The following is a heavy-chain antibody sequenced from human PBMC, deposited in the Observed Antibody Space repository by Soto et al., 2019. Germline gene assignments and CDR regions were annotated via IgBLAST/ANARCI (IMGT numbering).Heavy chain of an antibody. CDR1: GGTFRNYP. J-gene: IGHJ4*02. CDR2: IFPLTDIP. Sequence: QVQPVQSGTEVKKPGSSVKVSCKASGGTFRNYPINWVRQAPGQGLEWMGSIFPLTDIPDYAQNFQARVTISADKSTSTAYMELSSLTSDDTAMYFCARGPLVVLNYFESWGQGTLVTVSS. CDR3: ARGPLVVLNYFES. V-gene: IGHV1-69*02.